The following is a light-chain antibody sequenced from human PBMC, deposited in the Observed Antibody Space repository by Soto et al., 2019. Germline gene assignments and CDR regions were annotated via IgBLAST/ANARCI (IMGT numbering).Light chain of an antibody. Sequence: DIQMTQSPSSLSASVGDRVTVSCRASQSISSYLNWYQQKPGKAPNLLIFGASRLQSGVPSRFSSSGSGTDYTLTISNLQPEDFATYYCQQSFSAPRYTFGQGTKLEIK. V-gene: IGKV1-39*01. CDR3: QQSFSAPRYT. CDR2: GAS. J-gene: IGKJ2*01. CDR1: QSISSY.